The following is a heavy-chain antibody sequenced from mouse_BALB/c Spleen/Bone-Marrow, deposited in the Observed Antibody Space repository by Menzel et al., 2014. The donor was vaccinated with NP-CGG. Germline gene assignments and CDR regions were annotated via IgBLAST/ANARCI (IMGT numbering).Heavy chain of an antibody. J-gene: IGHJ4*01. CDR2: ISHGGGST. CDR3: ARHLYGNNGAMDY. CDR1: GFTFSDYY. V-gene: IGHV5-12*02. D-gene: IGHD2-1*01. Sequence: EVELEESGGGLVQPGGSLKLSCATSGFTFSDYYMYWVRQTPEKRLEWVAFISHGGGSTYYPDTVKGRFTISRDNAKNTLYLQMSRLKSEDTAMYYCARHLYGNNGAMDYCGHGTSVTVSS.